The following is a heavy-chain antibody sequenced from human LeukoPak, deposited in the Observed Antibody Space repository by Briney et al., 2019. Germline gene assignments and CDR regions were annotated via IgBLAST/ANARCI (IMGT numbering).Heavy chain of an antibody. V-gene: IGHV3-9*01. J-gene: IGHJ6*03. Sequence: GRSLRLSCVASGFTFGDYPMHWVRQVPGKGLEWVSGINWNGGSIGYADSVKGRFTISRDNAKNSLCLQMNSLRAEDTALYYCAKDGRFSGSPYFYYMDVWGKGTTITVS. CDR2: INWNGGSI. CDR3: AKDGRFSGSPYFYYMDV. CDR1: GFTFGDYP. D-gene: IGHD1-26*01.